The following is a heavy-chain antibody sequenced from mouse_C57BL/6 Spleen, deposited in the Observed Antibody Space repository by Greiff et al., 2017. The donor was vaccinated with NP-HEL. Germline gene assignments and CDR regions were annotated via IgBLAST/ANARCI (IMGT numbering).Heavy chain of an antibody. J-gene: IGHJ3*01. CDR1: GFNIKDDY. CDR3: TTGIDYAWFAY. D-gene: IGHD2-4*01. V-gene: IGHV14-4*01. Sequence: EVMLVESGAELVRPGASVKLSCTASGFNIKDDYMHWVKQRPEQGLEWIGWIDPENGDTEYASKFQGKATITADTSSNTAYLQLSSLTSEDTAVYYCTTGIDYAWFAYWGQGTLVTVSA. CDR2: IDPENGDT.